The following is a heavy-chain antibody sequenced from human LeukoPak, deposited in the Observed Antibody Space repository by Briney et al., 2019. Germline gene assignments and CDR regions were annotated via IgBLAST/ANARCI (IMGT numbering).Heavy chain of an antibody. CDR3: AIDYYDSSGYYSFDY. J-gene: IGHJ4*02. D-gene: IGHD3-22*01. CDR2: ITSTSRYI. V-gene: IGHV3-21*04. CDR1: GFNFSSNS. Sequence: GGSLRLSCAASGFNFSSNSMHWVRQAPGKGLEWVSSITSTSRYIYYADSLKGRFTVSRDNAKSSLYLQMNSLTVEDTAVYYCAIDYYDSSGYYSFDYWGQGTLVTVPS.